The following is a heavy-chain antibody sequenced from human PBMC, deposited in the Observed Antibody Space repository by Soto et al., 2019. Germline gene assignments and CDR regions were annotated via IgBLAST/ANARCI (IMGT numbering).Heavy chain of an antibody. CDR2: ISGSGGST. CDR1: GFTFSSYA. CDR3: AKFGDSSGYRYYFDY. Sequence: GGSLRLSCAASGFTFSSYAMSWVRQAPGKGLEWVSAISGSGGSTYYADSVKGRFTISRDNSKNTLYLQMNSPRAEDTAVYYCAKFGDSSGYRYYFDYWGQGTLVTVSS. J-gene: IGHJ4*02. V-gene: IGHV3-23*01. D-gene: IGHD3-22*01.